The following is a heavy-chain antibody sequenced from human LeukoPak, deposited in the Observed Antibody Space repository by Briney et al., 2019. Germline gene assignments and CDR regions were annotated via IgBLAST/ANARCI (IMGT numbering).Heavy chain of an antibody. J-gene: IGHJ3*02. CDR1: GGSISNYY. CDR2: IYTSGST. Sequence: PSETLSLTCTVSGGSISNYYWSWIRQPAGKGLEWIGRIYTSGSTNYNPSLKSRVTMSVDTSKNQFSLKLSSVTAADTAVYYCAREGSGHGIYCSGGSCYTPNGAFGIWGQGTMVTVSS. V-gene: IGHV4-4*07. D-gene: IGHD2-15*01. CDR3: AREGSGHGIYCSGGSCYTPNGAFGI.